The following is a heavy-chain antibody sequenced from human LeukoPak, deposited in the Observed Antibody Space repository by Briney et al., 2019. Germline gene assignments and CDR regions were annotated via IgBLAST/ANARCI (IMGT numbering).Heavy chain of an antibody. V-gene: IGHV3-23*01. D-gene: IGHD4-17*01. J-gene: IGHJ4*02. CDR1: GFTFNTYA. CDR3: ARDDYGDWPPLFDN. CDR2: ISITGDST. Sequence: GGSLRLSCAAAGFTFNTYAMSWVRQAPGKGLEWVSAISITGDSTHYADSVKGRFTISRDNSKNTLYLQMNSLRAEDTALYYCARDDYGDWPPLFDNWGQGTLATVSS.